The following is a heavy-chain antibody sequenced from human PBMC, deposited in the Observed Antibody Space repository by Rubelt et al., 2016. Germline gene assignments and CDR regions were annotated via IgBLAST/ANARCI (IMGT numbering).Heavy chain of an antibody. CDR1: GYTFTGYF. J-gene: IGHJ2*01. CDR2: IHPINGGT. V-gene: IGHV1-2*06. Sequence: QVQLVQSGAEVKMPGASVRVSCKASGYTFTGYFVQWARQAPGQGLEWMGRIHPINGGTNYAQKFQGRVTMTMDASIGTVFIELRMLLSDDTAIYYFARSSRIGAYYFDLWGRGTPVTVSS. D-gene: IGHD4/OR15-4a*01. CDR3: ARSSRIGAYYFDL.